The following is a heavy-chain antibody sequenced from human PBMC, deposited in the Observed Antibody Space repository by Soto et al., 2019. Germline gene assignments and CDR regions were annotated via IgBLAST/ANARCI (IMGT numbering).Heavy chain of an antibody. Sequence: ASVKVSCKASGYTFTSYGISWVRQAPGQGLEWMGWISAYNGNTNYAQKLQGRVTMTTDTSTSTAYMELRSLRSDDTAVYYCASSVPSRGDSSGWYPYYFDYWGQ. V-gene: IGHV1-18*01. J-gene: IGHJ4*01. CDR3: ASSVPSRGDSSGWYPYYFDY. D-gene: IGHD6-19*01. CDR1: GYTFTSYG. CDR2: ISAYNGNT.